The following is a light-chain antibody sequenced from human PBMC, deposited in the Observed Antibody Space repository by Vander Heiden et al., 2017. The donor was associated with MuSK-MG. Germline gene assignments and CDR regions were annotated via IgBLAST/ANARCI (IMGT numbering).Light chain of an antibody. V-gene: IGKV1-6*01. CDR2: AAS. J-gene: IGKJ1*01. Sequence: IQMTQSPSSLSASVGDRVTIACRASQGIRNALGWYQQKPGKAPKLLIYAASRLQSGVPSRFSGSGSGTDFTISISSLQPEDFATYYCRQDYTYPLTFGQGTKVEIK. CDR1: QGIRNA. CDR3: RQDYTYPLT.